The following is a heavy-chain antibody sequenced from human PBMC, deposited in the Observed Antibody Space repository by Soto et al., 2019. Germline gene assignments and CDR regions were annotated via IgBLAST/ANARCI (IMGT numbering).Heavy chain of an antibody. CDR2: ISWNSGSI. D-gene: IGHD6-19*01. Sequence: GGSLRLSCAASGFTFDDYAMHWVRQAPGKGLEWVSGISWNSGSIGYADSVKGRFTISRDNAKNSLYLQMNSLRAEDTALYYCAKAHGGSSVYGMDVWGQGTTVTVSS. CDR3: AKAHGGSSVYGMDV. J-gene: IGHJ6*02. V-gene: IGHV3-9*01. CDR1: GFTFDDYA.